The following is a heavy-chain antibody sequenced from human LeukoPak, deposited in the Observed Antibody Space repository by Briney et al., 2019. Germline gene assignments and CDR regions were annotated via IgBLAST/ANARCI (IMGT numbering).Heavy chain of an antibody. CDR1: GFTFSSYS. CDR2: ISTTSSSI. V-gene: IGHV3-48*01. D-gene: IGHD1-26*01. CDR3: ARVRGTYYFDY. Sequence: TGGSLRLSCAASGFTFSSYSMNWVRQAPGRGLEWVLYISTTSSSIYYADSVKGRFTISRDNAKNSLYLQMNSLRAEDTAVYYCARVRGTYYFDYWGQGTLVTVSS. J-gene: IGHJ4*02.